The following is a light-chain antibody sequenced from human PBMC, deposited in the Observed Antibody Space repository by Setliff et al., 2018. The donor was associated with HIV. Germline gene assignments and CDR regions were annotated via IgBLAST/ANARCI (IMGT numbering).Light chain of an antibody. Sequence: QTVVTQEPAFSVSPGGTVTLTCGLTSGSVSTSNYPSWYQQTPGQAPRTLIYSTNIRASGVPDRFSGSIVGNKAALTIAGAQADDESDYFCLLYLSSGIDVGGTGTKV. CDR2: STN. CDR3: LLYLSSGIDV. CDR1: SGSVSTSNY. V-gene: IGLV8-61*01. J-gene: IGLJ1*01.